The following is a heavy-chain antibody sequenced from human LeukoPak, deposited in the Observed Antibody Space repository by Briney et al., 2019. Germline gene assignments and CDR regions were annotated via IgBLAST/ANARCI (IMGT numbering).Heavy chain of an antibody. D-gene: IGHD2-2*02. CDR1: GFTFSSYE. V-gene: IGHV3-48*03. Sequence: GGSLRLSCAASGFTFSSYEMNWVRQAPGKGLEWVSYISSSGSTIYYADSVKGRFTISRDNAKNSLYLQVNSLRAEDTAVYYCARDPERRYCSSTSCYNDAFDIWGQGTMVTVSS. CDR3: ARDPERRYCSSTSCYNDAFDI. J-gene: IGHJ3*02. CDR2: ISSSGSTI.